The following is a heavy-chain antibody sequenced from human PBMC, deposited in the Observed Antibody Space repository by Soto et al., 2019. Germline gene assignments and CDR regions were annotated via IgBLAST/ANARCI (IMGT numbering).Heavy chain of an antibody. CDR3: ARKGGQWLFRDYYFDY. CDR1: GGSFSGYY. J-gene: IGHJ4*02. D-gene: IGHD6-19*01. Sequence: SDTLSLTCAVYGGSFSGYYWSWIRQPPGKGLEWIGEINHSGSTNYNPSLKSRVTISVDTSKNQFSLKLSSVTAADTAVYYCARKGGQWLFRDYYFDYWGQGXLVTVYS. CDR2: INHSGST. V-gene: IGHV4-34*01.